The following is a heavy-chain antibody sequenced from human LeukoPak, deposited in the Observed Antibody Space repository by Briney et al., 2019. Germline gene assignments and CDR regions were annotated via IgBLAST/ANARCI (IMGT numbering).Heavy chain of an antibody. V-gene: IGHV3-30*18. CDR3: AKEVGTFTLDY. CDR2: ISYDGSDK. CDR1: GFSFSTYG. J-gene: IGHJ4*02. D-gene: IGHD1-26*01. Sequence: PGGSLILSCAASGFSFSTYGMHWVRQAPGKGLEWVTVISYDGSDKYYADSVKGRFTISRDNSRNTLYLQMNSLRVEDTAVYYCAKEVGTFTLDYWGQGTLVTVSS.